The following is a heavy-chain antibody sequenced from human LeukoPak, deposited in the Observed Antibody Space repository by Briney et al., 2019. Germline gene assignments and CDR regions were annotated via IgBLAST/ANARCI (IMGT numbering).Heavy chain of an antibody. CDR1: GYIFGTYG. J-gene: IGHJ4*02. CDR2: ISAYNGNT. D-gene: IGHD6-6*01. V-gene: IGHV1-18*01. Sequence: GASVKVSCKASGYIFGTYGITWVRQAPGQGLEWMGWISAYNGNTNYEQKFQGKVTMTTDTSTSTAYMELRSLRSDDTAVYYCARAGTTSSSTPDFWGQGTPVTVPS. CDR3: ARAGTTSSSTPDF.